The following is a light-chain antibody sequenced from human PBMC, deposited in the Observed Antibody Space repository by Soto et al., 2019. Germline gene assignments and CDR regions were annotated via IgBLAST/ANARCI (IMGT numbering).Light chain of an antibody. V-gene: IGKV3-15*01. CDR2: GAS. CDR1: QSVGSN. CDR3: QQRSNWPFT. J-gene: IGKJ5*01. Sequence: EIVMTQSAFTLSVSPGERATLSCRASQSVGSNLAWYQQKPGQAPRLLISGASTGATGVPATFSGSGSGTDFTLTISSLEPEDFAVYYCQQRSNWPFTFGQGTRLEIK.